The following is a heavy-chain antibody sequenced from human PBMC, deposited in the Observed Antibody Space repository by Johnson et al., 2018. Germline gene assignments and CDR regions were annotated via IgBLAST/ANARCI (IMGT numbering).Heavy chain of an antibody. J-gene: IGHJ4*02. V-gene: IGHV3-74*01. Sequence: VQLQESGGGLVQPVGSLRLSCAASGFSFGRFGRYWMHWIRQVPGKGPVWVSRIMGEGTHPIYADSVEGRFTISRDNAQEVVFLQMNNLRAEDAAVYYCARHSKHSRGVPAFDDWGQGTLVTVSS. D-gene: IGHD3-10*01. CDR2: IMGEGTHP. CDR3: ARHSKHSRGVPAFDD. CDR1: GFSFGRFGRYW.